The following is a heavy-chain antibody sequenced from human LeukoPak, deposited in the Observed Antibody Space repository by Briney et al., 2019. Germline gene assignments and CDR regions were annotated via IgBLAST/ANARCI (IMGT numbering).Heavy chain of an antibody. CDR1: GYTFTGYY. CDR3: ARDWRSGYCSSTSCHGGDY. CDR2: INPNSGGT. D-gene: IGHD2-2*01. Sequence: ASVKVSCKASGYTFTGYYMHWVRQAPGQGLEWMGWINPNSGGTNYAQKFQGRVTMTRDTSISTAYMELSRLRSDDTAVYYCARDWRSGYCSSTSCHGGDYWGQGTLVTVSS. V-gene: IGHV1-2*02. J-gene: IGHJ4*02.